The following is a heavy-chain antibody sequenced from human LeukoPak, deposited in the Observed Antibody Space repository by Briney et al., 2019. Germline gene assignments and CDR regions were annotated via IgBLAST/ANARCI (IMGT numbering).Heavy chain of an antibody. CDR2: ISWNSGSI. V-gene: IGHV3-9*01. CDR3: AKDHARYSSSWYYFDY. D-gene: IGHD6-13*01. J-gene: IGHJ4*02. Sequence: PGGSLRLSCAASGFTFDDYAMHWVRQAPGKGLEWVSGISWNSGSIGYADSVKGRFTISRDNAKNSLYLQMNSLRAEDTALYYCAKDHARYSSSWYYFDYWGQGTLVTVSS. CDR1: GFTFDDYA.